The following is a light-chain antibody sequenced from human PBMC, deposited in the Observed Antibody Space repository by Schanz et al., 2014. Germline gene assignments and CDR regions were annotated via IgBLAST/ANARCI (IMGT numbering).Light chain of an antibody. J-gene: IGKJ1*01. CDR3: QQYNSPWT. Sequence: EIVLTQSPGTLSLSPGERATLSCRASQSVSSSYLAWYQQKPGQAPRLLIYGASSRATGIPDRFSGSGSGTDFTLTISSLQPDDFATYYCQQYNSPWTFGQGTKVEIK. V-gene: IGKV3-20*01. CDR1: QSVSSSY. CDR2: GAS.